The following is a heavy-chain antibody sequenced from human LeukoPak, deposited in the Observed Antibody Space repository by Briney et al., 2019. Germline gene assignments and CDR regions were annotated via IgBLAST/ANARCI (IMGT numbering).Heavy chain of an antibody. CDR1: GDSVSSDSAA. D-gene: IGHD3-22*01. J-gene: IGHJ4*02. V-gene: IGHV6-1*01. CDR2: TYYRSKWYN. Sequence: SQTLSLTCAISGDSVSSDSAAWNWIRQSPSRGLEWLGRTYYRSKWYNDYAVSVKSRITINPDTSKNQFSLQLNSVTPEDTAVYYCARSDLNYYDSSGYVGWGQGTLVTVSS. CDR3: ARSDLNYYDSSGYVG.